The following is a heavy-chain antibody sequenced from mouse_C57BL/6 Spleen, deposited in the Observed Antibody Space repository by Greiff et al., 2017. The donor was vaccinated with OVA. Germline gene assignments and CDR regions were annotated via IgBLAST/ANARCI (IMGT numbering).Heavy chain of an antibody. V-gene: IGHV1-69*01. CDR1: GYTFTSYW. D-gene: IGHD3-3*01. J-gene: IGHJ3*01. CDR3: ARWEGPFAY. CDR2: IDPSDSYT. Sequence: QVQLQQPGAELVKPGASVKLSCKASGYTFTSYWMHWVKQRPGQGLEWIGEIDPSDSYTNYNQKFKGKSTLTVDKSSSTAYMQLSSLTSEDSAVYYCARWEGPFAYWGQGTLVTVSA.